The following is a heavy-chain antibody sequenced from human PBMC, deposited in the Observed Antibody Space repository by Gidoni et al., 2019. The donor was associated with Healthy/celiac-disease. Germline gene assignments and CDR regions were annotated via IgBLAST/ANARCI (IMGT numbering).Heavy chain of an antibody. CDR3: ARHGDYGDYDAFDI. Sequence: QVQLQESGPGLVKPSETLSLTCTVSGGSISSYYWSWIRQPPGKGLEWIGYIYYSGSTNYNPSLKSRVTISVDTSKNQFSLKLSSVTAADTAAYYCARHGDYGDYDAFDIWGQGTMVTVSS. V-gene: IGHV4-59*08. CDR2: IYYSGST. CDR1: GGSISSYY. J-gene: IGHJ3*02. D-gene: IGHD4-17*01.